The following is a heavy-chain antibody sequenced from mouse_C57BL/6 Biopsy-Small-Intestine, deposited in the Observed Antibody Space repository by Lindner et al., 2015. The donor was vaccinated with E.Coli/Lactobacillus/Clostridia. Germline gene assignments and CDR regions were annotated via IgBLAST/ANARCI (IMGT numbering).Heavy chain of an antibody. CDR3: ARDAGTYFDY. CDR2: IYPGDGDT. Sequence: VQLQESGPELVKPGASVKISCKASGYAFSSSWMNWVKQRPGKGLEWIGRIYPGDGDTNYNGKFKGKATLTADKSSSTAYMQLSSLTSEDSAVYYCARDAGTYFDYWGQGTTLTVTS. D-gene: IGHD4-1*01. J-gene: IGHJ2*01. V-gene: IGHV1-82*01. CDR1: GYAFSSSW.